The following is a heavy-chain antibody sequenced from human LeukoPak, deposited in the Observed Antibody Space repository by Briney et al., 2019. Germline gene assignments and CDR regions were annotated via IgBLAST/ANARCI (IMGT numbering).Heavy chain of an antibody. Sequence: GGSLRLSCAASGFTFSSYAMHWVRQAPGKGLEWVAVISYDGSNKYYANSVKGRFTISRDNPKNTLYLQMNSLRAEDTAVYYCARDPSLYCSSTSCYALHFDYWGQGTLVTVSS. J-gene: IGHJ4*02. CDR1: GFTFSSYA. CDR2: ISYDGSNK. D-gene: IGHD2-2*01. V-gene: IGHV3-30*04. CDR3: ARDPSLYCSSTSCYALHFDY.